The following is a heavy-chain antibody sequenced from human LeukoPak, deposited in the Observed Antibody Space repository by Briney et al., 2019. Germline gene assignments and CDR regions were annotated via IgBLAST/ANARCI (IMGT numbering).Heavy chain of an antibody. V-gene: IGHV1-3*04. D-gene: IGHD2-21*01. CDR2: INIGNGNT. Sequence: ASVKVSCKASGYTFINHAIHWVRQAPGQRLEWMGWINIGNGNTKYSQNFQGRITTTRDTSATTAYMDLSSLRSEDTAVYYCARRLGRSFDYWGQGTLVTVSS. J-gene: IGHJ4*02. CDR1: GYTFINHA. CDR3: ARRLGRSFDY.